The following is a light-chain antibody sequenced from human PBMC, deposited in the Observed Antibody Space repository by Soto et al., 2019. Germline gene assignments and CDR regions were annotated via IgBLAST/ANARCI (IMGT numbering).Light chain of an antibody. J-gene: IGKJ1*01. CDR1: QSVSNNY. Sequence: LTLSPVAVSLSPEERATLSCRASQSVSNNYLAWYQQKPGQAPRLLIYATSTRGTGSRDRFSGSGRGTEFAFTISSLQCEAVDGHRCYNKNCGSRPSPFGEGTRADIK. CDR3: YNKNCGSRPSP. CDR2: ATS. V-gene: IGKV3D-20*02.